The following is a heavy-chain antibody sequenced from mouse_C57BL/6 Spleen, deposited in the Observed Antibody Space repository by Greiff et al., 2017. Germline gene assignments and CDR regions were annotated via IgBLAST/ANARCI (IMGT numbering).Heavy chain of an antibody. CDR3: AGSQAIRAWFAY. Sequence: VQLQQPGAELVKPGASVKMSCKASGYTFTSYWITWVKQRPGQGLEWIGDIYPGSGSTNYNEKFKSKDTLTVDPSSSPASMQLSSLTSADSAVYYCAGSQAIRAWFAYWGQGTLVTVSA. D-gene: IGHD3-2*02. CDR1: GYTFTSYW. CDR2: IYPGSGST. V-gene: IGHV1-55*01. J-gene: IGHJ3*01.